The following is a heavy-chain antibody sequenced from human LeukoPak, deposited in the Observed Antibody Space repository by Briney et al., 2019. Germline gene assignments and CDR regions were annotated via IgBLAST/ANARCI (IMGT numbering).Heavy chain of an antibody. CDR3: AKDPRYSYGYGLVDY. CDR2: LRGNGDT. V-gene: IGHV3-23*01. Sequence: GGSLTLSCAASGFTFSSYAMSWVREAPARGLEWVSSLRGNGDTFYADSVKGRFTLSRDESRNTVYLQMNSLRAEDTAVYYCAKDPRYSYGYGLVDYWGQGTLVTVSS. D-gene: IGHD5-18*01. J-gene: IGHJ4*02. CDR1: GFTFSSYA.